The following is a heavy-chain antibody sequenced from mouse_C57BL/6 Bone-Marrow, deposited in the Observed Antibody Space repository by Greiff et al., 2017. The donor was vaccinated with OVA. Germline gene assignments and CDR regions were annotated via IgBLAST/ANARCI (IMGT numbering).Heavy chain of an antibody. J-gene: IGHJ1*03. CDR3: AAYGNYPYWYFDV. CDR1: GFNIKNTY. Sequence: EVKLVESVAELVRPGASVKLSCTASGFNIKNTYMHWVKQRPEQGLEWIGRIDPANGNTKYAPKFQGKATITADTSSNTAYLQLSSLTSEDTAIYYCAAYGNYPYWYFDVWGTGTTVTVSS. D-gene: IGHD2-1*01. CDR2: IDPANGNT. V-gene: IGHV14-3*01.